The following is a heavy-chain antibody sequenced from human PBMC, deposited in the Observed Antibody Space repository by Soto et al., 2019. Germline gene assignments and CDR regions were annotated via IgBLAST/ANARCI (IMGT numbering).Heavy chain of an antibody. CDR2: IYSGGST. CDR3: ARTSQQLPDGMDV. D-gene: IGHD6-13*01. J-gene: IGHJ6*02. V-gene: IGHV3-53*01. Sequence: QPXGSLILACSASGCIVSDNYMSGVRQAPGKGLECVSVIYSGGSTYYADSVKGRFTISRDSSKNTLYLQMNSLRAEDTAVYYCARTSQQLPDGMDVWGQGTKVTVYS. CDR1: GCIVSDNY.